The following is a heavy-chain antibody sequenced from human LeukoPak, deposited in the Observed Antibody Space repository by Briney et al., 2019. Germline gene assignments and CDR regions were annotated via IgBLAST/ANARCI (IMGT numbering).Heavy chain of an antibody. J-gene: IGHJ5*02. D-gene: IGHD3-10*01. CDR3: ARGYHHHYYGSGSPHYRFDP. CDR1: GCSIRRYY. CDR2: IYYSGST. V-gene: IGHV4-59*01. Sequence: SESLPLTFTVSGCSIRRYYWSWIRQPPGKGLEWIGYIYYSGSTNYNLSLQSRVTISVDTSKNQFSLKLSSVTAADTAVYYCARGYHHHYYGSGSPHYRFDPWGQGTLVTVSS.